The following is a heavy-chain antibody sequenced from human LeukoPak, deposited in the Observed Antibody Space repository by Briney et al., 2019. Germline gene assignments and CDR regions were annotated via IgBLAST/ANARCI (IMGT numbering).Heavy chain of an antibody. V-gene: IGHV3-13*01. CDR1: GFTFSTYD. D-gene: IGHD1-7*01. CDR3: ARGWNSFWYFDF. CDR2: IGAAGGT. Sequence: GGSLRLSCAASGFTFSTYDMHWVRQVTGKDLEWVSAIGAAGGTYYPDSVKGRFTISRENVKNSLYLQMNSLRVEDTAVYYCARGWNSFWYFDFWGRGTQVTVSS. J-gene: IGHJ2*01.